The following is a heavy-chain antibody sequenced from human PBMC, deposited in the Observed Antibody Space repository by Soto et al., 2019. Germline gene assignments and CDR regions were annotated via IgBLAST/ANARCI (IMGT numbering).Heavy chain of an antibody. Sequence: PSETLSLTCAVSGGSISSGGYSWSWIRQPPGKGLEWIGYIYHSGSTYYNPSLKSRVTISVDTSKNQFSLKLSSVTAADTAVYYCATGPRAVAGRGRWFDPWGQGTLVTVSS. J-gene: IGHJ5*02. CDR2: IYHSGST. CDR1: GGSISSGGYS. CDR3: ATGPRAVAGRGRWFDP. D-gene: IGHD6-19*01. V-gene: IGHV4-30-2*02.